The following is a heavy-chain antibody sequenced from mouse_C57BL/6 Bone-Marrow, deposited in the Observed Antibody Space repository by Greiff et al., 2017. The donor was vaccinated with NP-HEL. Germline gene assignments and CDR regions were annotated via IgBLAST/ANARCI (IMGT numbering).Heavy chain of an antibody. J-gene: IGHJ3*01. Sequence: QVQLKESGPGLVAPSQSLSITCTVSGFSLTSYGVDWVRQSPGKGLEWLGGIWGVGSTTYYSALKSRLRVSKYNSKCKVFLKMNSVQTDDSAMDYCDSEDYSNRFAYWGQGTLVTVSA. CDR1: GFSLTSYG. D-gene: IGHD2-5*01. CDR2: IWGVGST. CDR3: DSEDYSNRFAY. V-gene: IGHV2-6*01.